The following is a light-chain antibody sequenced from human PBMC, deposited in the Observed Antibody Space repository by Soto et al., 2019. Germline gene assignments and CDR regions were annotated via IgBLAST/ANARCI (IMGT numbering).Light chain of an antibody. Sequence: QSALTQPASVSGSPGQSITISCTGTNSDSSGHNYVSWYQQHPGKAPKLMIYEVNSRPSGVSNRFSGSKSGNTASLTISGLQTEDEADYYCSSYANNQRLFGGGTKRTVL. CDR2: EVN. CDR3: SSYANNQRL. V-gene: IGLV2-14*01. CDR1: NSDSSGHNY. J-gene: IGLJ3*02.